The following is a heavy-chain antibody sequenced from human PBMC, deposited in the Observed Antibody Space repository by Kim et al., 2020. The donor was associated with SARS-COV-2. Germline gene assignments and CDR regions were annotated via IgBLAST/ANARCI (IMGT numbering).Heavy chain of an antibody. CDR3: ARVETAMVFFDY. J-gene: IGHJ4*02. CDR2: K. Sequence: KFYGDSVKGRFTISRDNSKNTLYLQMDSLRVEDTAMYYCARVETAMVFFDYWGQGTLVTVSS. D-gene: IGHD5-18*01. V-gene: IGHV3-30*01.